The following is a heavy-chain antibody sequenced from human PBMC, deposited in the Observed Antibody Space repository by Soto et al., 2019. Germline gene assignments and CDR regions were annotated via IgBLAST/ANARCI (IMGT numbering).Heavy chain of an antibody. V-gene: IGHV1-8*01. Sequence: QEQLVQSGAEVKKHGAPVKVSCKASGYTFTNYNINWVRQATGQGLEWMGWMNPNTGNTGYAEKFQGRVTMTRNSSINTAYXXXXXLXSXXXXXXXXXXXXXXXXSFYYHYMDVWGKGTTVTVSS. CDR2: MNPNTGNT. CDR1: GYTFTNYN. CDR3: XXXXXXXXSFYYHYMDV. J-gene: IGHJ6*03.